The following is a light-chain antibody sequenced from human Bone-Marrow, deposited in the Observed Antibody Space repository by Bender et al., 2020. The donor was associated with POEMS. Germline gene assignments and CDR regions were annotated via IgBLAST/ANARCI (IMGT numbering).Light chain of an antibody. CDR2: SNY. CDR1: SSNIGVNT. Sequence: SLLTQPPSASGTPGQRVIISCSGSSSNIGVNTANWYQHVPGTAPRLVVYSNYQRPSGVPDRFSASKSDTSASLAISGLRSEDEADYYCAAWDDSLSVVFGGGTKLTVL. J-gene: IGLJ2*01. V-gene: IGLV1-44*01. CDR3: AAWDDSLSVV.